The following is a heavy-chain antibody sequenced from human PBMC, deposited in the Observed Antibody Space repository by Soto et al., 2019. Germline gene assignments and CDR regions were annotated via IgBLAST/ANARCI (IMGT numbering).Heavy chain of an antibody. CDR1: GGSISSGGYS. J-gene: IGHJ5*02. V-gene: IGHV4-30-2*01. CDR2: IYHSGST. CDR3: ARDQYCSSTSCYGWFDP. Sequence: SETLSLTCAVSGGSISSGGYSWSWIRQPPGKGLEWIGYIYHSGSTYYNPSLKSRDTISVDRSKNQFSLKLSSVTAADTAVYYCARDQYCSSTSCYGWFDPWGQGTLVTVSS. D-gene: IGHD2-2*01.